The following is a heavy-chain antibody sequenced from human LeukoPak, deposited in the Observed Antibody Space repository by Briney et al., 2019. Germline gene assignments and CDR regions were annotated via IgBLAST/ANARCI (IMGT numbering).Heavy chain of an antibody. CDR3: ARGAYSYGFESYFDY. D-gene: IGHD5-18*01. V-gene: IGHV3-30*03. CDR2: ISHDGNNK. CDR1: GFTFSSYG. Sequence: PGRSLRLSCAASGFTFSSYGMHWVRQAPGKGLERVAYISHDGNNKYYADPVKGRFTISRDNSNNTLYLQMNSLRAEDTAVYYCARGAYSYGFESYFDYWGQGTLVTVSS. J-gene: IGHJ4*02.